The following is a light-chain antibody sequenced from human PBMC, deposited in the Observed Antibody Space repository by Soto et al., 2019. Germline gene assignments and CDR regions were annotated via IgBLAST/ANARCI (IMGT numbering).Light chain of an antibody. V-gene: IGKV1-39*01. CDR2: DAS. J-gene: IGKJ1*01. CDR3: QQSYSDPRT. CDR1: QSISSY. Sequence: DIQMTQSPSSLSASVGDRVTITCRASQSISSYLNWYQQKPGKAPKLLIFDASSLKSGVPSRFSGSGSGTDFTLTISSLQPEDFAIYYCQQSYSDPRTFGQGTKVEIK.